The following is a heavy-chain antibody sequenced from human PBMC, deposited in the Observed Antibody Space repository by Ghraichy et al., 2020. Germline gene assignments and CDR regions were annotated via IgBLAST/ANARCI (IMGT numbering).Heavy chain of an antibody. CDR3: GRGGYIYGSNPVDY. CDR1: GFTFNTYY. Sequence: GGSLRLSCAASGFTFNTYYTTWVRQAPGKGLEWVANIKQDGSEKYYVESVKGRFTISRDNAKDSVYLQMNSLRAEDTAVYYCGRGGYIYGSNPVDYWGQGTQVTVSS. V-gene: IGHV3-7*04. CDR2: IKQDGSEK. J-gene: IGHJ4*02. D-gene: IGHD5-18*01.